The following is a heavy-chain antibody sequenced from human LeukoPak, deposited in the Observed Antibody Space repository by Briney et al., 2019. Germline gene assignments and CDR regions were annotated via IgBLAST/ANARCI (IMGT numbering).Heavy chain of an antibody. D-gene: IGHD1-1*01. Sequence: PSETLSHTCTVSGGSISSYYWSWIRQPPGKGLEWIGYIYYSGSTNYNPSLKSRVTISVDTSKNQFSLKLSSVTAADTAVYYCARESGGVDYWGQGTLVTVSS. J-gene: IGHJ4*02. CDR2: IYYSGST. CDR1: GGSISSYY. CDR3: ARESGGVDY. V-gene: IGHV4-59*01.